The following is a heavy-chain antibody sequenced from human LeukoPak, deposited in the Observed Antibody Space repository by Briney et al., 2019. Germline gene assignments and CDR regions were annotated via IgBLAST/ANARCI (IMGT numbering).Heavy chain of an antibody. Sequence: PGGSLRLSCAASGFTFSSYAMSWVRQAPGKGLEWVSAISGSGGSTYYADSVKGRFTISRDNSKNTLYLQMNSLRAEDTAVYYCAKDRRGSSYFYYYGMDVWGQGTTVTVSS. CDR1: GFTFSSYA. CDR3: AKDRRGSSYFYYYGMDV. D-gene: IGHD6-6*01. J-gene: IGHJ6*02. V-gene: IGHV3-23*01. CDR2: ISGSGGST.